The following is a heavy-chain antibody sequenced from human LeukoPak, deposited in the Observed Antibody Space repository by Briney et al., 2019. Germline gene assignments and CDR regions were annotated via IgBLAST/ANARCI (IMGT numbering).Heavy chain of an antibody. CDR2: IWYDGSQQ. V-gene: IGHV3-33*01. CDR1: GFTFRNYG. CDR3: ATVRRGSSGWYADV. J-gene: IGHJ6*02. D-gene: IGHD6-19*01. Sequence: GGSLRLSCVASGFTFRNYGMHWVRQAPGKGLEWVAVIWYDGSQQNYADSMKGRFTISRDNSKSTLYLQMISLRAEDTAVYYCATVRRGSSGWYADVWGLGTTVTVSS.